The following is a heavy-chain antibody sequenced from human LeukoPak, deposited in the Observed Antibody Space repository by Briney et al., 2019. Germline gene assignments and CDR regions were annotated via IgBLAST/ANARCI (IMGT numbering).Heavy chain of an antibody. CDR1: GFTFSSYG. CDR2: ISYDGSNK. D-gene: IGHD3-22*01. Sequence: GGSLSLSCAASGFTFSSYGMHWVRQAPGKGLEWVAVISYDGSNKYYADSVKGRFTISRDNSKNTLYLQMNSLRAEDTAVYYCAKGASIYDSRWGAFDIWGQGTMVTVSS. J-gene: IGHJ3*02. CDR3: AKGASIYDSRWGAFDI. V-gene: IGHV3-30*18.